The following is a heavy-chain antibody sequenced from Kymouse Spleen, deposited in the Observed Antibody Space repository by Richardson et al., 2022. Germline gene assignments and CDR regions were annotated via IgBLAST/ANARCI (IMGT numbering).Heavy chain of an antibody. J-gene: IGHJ6*02. CDR2: ISSSSSTI. Sequence: EVQLVESGGGLVQPGGSLRLSCAASGFTFSSYSMNWVRQAPGKGLEWVSYISSSSSTIYYADSVKGRFTISRDNAKNSLYLQMNSLRDEDTAVYYCASATRYYYYYYGMDVWGQGTTVTVSS. V-gene: IGHV3-48*02. D-gene: IGHD5-12*01. CDR3: ASATRYYYYYYGMDV. CDR1: GFTFSSYS.